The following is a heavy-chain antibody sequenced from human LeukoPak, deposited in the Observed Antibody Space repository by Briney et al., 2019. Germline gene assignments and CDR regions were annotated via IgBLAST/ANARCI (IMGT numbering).Heavy chain of an antibody. J-gene: IGHJ4*02. CDR2: INHSGST. CDR1: GGSFSGYY. D-gene: IGHD3-10*01. CDR3: ARVYGLRRVYYFDY. V-gene: IGHV4-34*01. Sequence: SETLSLTCAVYGGSFSGYYWSWIRQPPGKGLEWIGEINHSGSTNYNPSLKSRVTISVDTSKNQFSLKLSSVTAADTAVYYCARVYGLRRVYYFDYWGQGTLVTVSS.